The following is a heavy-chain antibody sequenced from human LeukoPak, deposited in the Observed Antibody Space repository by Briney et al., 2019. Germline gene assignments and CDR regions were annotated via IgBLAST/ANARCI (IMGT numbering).Heavy chain of an antibody. J-gene: IGHJ4*02. CDR1: GGSFSGYY. CDR2: INHSGST. Sequence: SETLSLTCAVYGGSFSGYYWSWIRQPPGKGLEWIGEINHSGSTNYNPSLKSRVTISVDTSKNQFSLKLSSVTAADTAVYYCARRRRITMIVVGHVDYWGQGTLVTVSS. V-gene: IGHV4-34*01. CDR3: ARRRRITMIVVGHVDY. D-gene: IGHD3-22*01.